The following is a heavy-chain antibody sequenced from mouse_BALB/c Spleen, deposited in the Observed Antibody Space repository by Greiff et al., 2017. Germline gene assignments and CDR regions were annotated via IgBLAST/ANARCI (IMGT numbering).Heavy chain of an antibody. CDR3: ARLGGYDERDAMDY. V-gene: IGHV5-9-1*01. Sequence: EVMLVESGGGLVKPGGSLKLSCAASGFTFSSYAMSWVRQTTEKRLEWVATISSGGSYTYYPDSVKGRFTISRDNAKNTLYLQMSSLRSEDTAMYYCARLGGYDERDAMDYWGQGTSVTVSS. D-gene: IGHD2-2*01. CDR1: GFTFSSYA. J-gene: IGHJ4*01. CDR2: ISSGGSYT.